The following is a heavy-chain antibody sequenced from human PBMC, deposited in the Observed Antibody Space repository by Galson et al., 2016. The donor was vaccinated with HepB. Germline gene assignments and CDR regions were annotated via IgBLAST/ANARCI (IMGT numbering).Heavy chain of an antibody. CDR3: AHLDGPVVYFDY. V-gene: IGHV2-5*01. D-gene: IGHD2-15*01. J-gene: IGHJ4*02. CDR2: IYWNDHK. CDR1: GFSLSTNGVG. Sequence: PALVKPTQTLTLTCTFSGFSLSTNGVGVGWIRQPPGKALEWLALIYWNDHKRSSPSLKSRLTITKDTSKNQVVLTMTNMDPVDTATYYCAHLDGPVVYFDYWGQGTLVTVSS.